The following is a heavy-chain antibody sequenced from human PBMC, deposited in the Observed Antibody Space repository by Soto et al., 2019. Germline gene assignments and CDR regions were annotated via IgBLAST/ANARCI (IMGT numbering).Heavy chain of an antibody. CDR2: IFGSGSES. Sequence: EVHLLESGGGLVQPGGSLRLSCAPSGFTFRTYTMNWVRQAPGKGLEWVSGIFGSGSESYYADSMRGRVTISRDNSRNTLYLQMNSLRAEDTAVYYRAKDRVPDGRWNFDYWGQGTLVTVSS. CDR3: AKDRVPDGRWNFDY. CDR1: GFTFRTYT. V-gene: IGHV3-23*01. J-gene: IGHJ4*02. D-gene: IGHD1-1*01.